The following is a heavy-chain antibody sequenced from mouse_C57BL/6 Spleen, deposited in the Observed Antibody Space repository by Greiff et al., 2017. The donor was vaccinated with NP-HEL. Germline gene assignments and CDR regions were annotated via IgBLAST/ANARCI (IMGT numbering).Heavy chain of an antibody. J-gene: IGHJ1*03. D-gene: IGHD1-1*01. CDR3: ARGDYGSSGYFDV. Sequence: VQLQQPGAELVMPGASVKLSCKASGYTFTSYWMHWVKQRPGQGLEWIGEIDPSDSYTNYNQKIKGKSTLTVDKSSSTAYMQLSSLTSEDSAVYYCARGDYGSSGYFDVWGTGTTVTVSS. CDR2: IDPSDSYT. V-gene: IGHV1-69*01. CDR1: GYTFTSYW.